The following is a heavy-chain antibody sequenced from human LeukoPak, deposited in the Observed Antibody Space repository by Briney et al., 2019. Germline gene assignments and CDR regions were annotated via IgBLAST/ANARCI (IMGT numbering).Heavy chain of an antibody. J-gene: IGHJ4*02. CDR2: IYTSGST. CDR3: ARERKWELLKYYFDY. D-gene: IGHD1-26*01. CDR1: GGSISSGSYY. Sequence: SQTLSLTCTVSGGSISSGSYYWSWIRQPAGTGLEWIGRIYTSGSTNYNPSLKSRVTISVDTSKNQFSLKLSSVTAADTAVYYCARERKWELLKYYFDYWGQGTLVTVSS. V-gene: IGHV4-61*02.